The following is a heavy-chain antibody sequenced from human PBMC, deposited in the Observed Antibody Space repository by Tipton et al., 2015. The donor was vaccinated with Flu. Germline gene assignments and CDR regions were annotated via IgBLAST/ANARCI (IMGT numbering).Heavy chain of an antibody. D-gene: IGHD2-8*02. J-gene: IGHJ5*02. Sequence: TLSLTCTVSGGSISSYYWTWIRQPAGKGLEWIGRIYTSGSTKYNPSLKSRVTMSVDTSKNQFSLRLNSVTAADTAVYYCVREQGSGWFDPWGQGTLVSVSS. CDR3: VREQGSGWFDP. CDR1: GGSISSYY. V-gene: IGHV4-4*07. CDR2: IYTSGST.